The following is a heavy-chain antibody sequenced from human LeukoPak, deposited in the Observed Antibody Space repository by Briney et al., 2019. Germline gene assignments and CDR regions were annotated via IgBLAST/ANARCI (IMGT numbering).Heavy chain of an antibody. Sequence: PGGSLRLSCAASGFTFSSYWMSWVRQAPGKGLEWVASIKQDGSEKYYVDSVKGRSTISRDNDKNSLFLQMTSLRAEDTAVYYCARVGGRYSPLGYWGQGTLVTVSS. J-gene: IGHJ4*02. CDR3: ARVGGRYSPLGY. CDR1: GFTFSSYW. CDR2: IKQDGSEK. D-gene: IGHD3-16*02. V-gene: IGHV3-7*01.